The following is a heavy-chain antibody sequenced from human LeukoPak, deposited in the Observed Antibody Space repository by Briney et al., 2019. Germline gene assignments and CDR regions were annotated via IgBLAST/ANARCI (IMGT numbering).Heavy chain of an antibody. J-gene: IGHJ4*02. V-gene: IGHV1-18*04. CDR3: ARDHRRYCSGGSCYHFDY. CDR2: ISAYNGNT. D-gene: IGHD2-15*01. Sequence: ASVKVSCKASGYTFTSYYMHWVRQAPGQGLEWMGWISAYNGNTNYAQKLQGRVTMTTDTSTSTAYMELRSLRSDDTAVYYCARDHRRYCSGGSCYHFDYWGQGTLVTVSS. CDR1: GYTFTSYY.